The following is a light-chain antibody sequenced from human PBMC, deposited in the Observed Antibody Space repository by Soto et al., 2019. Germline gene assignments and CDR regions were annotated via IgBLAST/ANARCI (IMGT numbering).Light chain of an antibody. J-gene: IGKJ2*01. CDR3: QQYNNWPPRT. CDR1: QSISNN. Sequence: EIVMTQSPATLSVSPGERATLSCRASQSISNNLAWYQHKPGQAPSLLIYGASTRATGIPARFSGSGSGTEFTLTISSLQSEASAVYYCQQYNNWPPRTFGQGTKLEIK. CDR2: GAS. V-gene: IGKV3-15*01.